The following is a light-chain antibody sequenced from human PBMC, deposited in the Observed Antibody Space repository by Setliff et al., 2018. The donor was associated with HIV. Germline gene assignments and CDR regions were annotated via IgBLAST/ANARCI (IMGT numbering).Light chain of an antibody. Sequence: QSVLTQSPSVSAAPGQKVTISCSGSSSNIGNNYVSWYQQLPGTAPKLLIFNNNKRPSGIPDRFSGSKSGTSAALGITGLQTGDEADYYCGAWDNSLSVDVFGSGTKVTV. CDR3: GAWDNSLSVDV. J-gene: IGLJ1*01. V-gene: IGLV1-51*01. CDR2: NNN. CDR1: SSNIGNNY.